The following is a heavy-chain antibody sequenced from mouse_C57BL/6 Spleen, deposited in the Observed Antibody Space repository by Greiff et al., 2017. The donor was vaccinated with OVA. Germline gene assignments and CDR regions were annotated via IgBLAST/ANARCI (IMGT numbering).Heavy chain of an antibody. CDR2: IRNKANGYTT. Sequence: DVMLVESGGGLVQPGGSLSLSCAASGFTFTDYYMSWVRQPPGQALEWLGFIRNKANGYTTEYSASVKGRFTISRDNSHSILYLQMNALRAEDSATYYCARYTWFFFDYWGQGTTLTVSS. CDR1: GFTFTDYY. D-gene: IGHD2-2*01. CDR3: ARYTWFFFDY. J-gene: IGHJ2*01. V-gene: IGHV7-3*01.